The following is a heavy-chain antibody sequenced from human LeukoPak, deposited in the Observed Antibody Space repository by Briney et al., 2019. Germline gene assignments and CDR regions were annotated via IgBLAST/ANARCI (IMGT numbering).Heavy chain of an antibody. CDR3: ARIRDGYNDAYDI. J-gene: IGHJ3*02. CDR2: ISAYNGNT. V-gene: IGHV1-18*01. CDR1: GYTFTSYG. Sequence: ASEKVSCKASGYTFTSYGISWVRQAPGQGLEWMGWISAYNGNTNYAQKLQGRVTMTTDTSTSTAYMELRSLRSEDTAIYYCARIRDGYNDAYDIWGQGTVVTVPS. D-gene: IGHD5-24*01.